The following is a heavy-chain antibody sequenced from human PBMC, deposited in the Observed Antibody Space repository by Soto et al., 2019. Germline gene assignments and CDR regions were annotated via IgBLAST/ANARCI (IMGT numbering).Heavy chain of an antibody. V-gene: IGHV4-39*01. CDR3: ARGDRKGRGLGHYYYYYGMDV. Sequence: PSETLSLTCTVSGGSISSSSYYWGWIRQPPGTGLEWIGSIYYSGSTYYKPSLKSRVTISVDTSKNQFSLKLSSVTAADTAVYYCARGDRKGRGLGHYYYYYGMDVWGQGTTVTVSS. CDR2: IYYSGST. CDR1: GGSISSSSYY. D-gene: IGHD3-16*01. J-gene: IGHJ6*02.